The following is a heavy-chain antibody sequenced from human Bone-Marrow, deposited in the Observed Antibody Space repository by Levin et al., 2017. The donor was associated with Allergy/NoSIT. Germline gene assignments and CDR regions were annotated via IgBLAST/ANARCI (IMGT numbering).Heavy chain of an antibody. CDR2: VYHGGNT. CDR1: YDSVSSGYY. J-gene: IGHJ5*02. CDR3: ARGRIPASGETAVTDTTWFDP. V-gene: IGHV4-38-2*01. D-gene: IGHD6-19*01. Sequence: PSETLSLTCAVSYDSVSSGYYWGWIRQPPGKGLEWIGSVYHGGNTYYNPSLKSRVTISLDTSKNHFSLNLSSVTAADTAVYFCARGRIPASGETAVTDTTWFDPWGPGTLVTVSS.